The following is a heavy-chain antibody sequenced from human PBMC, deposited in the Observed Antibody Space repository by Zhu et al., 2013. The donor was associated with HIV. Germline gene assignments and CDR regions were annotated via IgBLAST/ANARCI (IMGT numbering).Heavy chain of an antibody. V-gene: IGHV1-69*01. Sequence: QVQLVQSGAEVKKPGASVKVSCKASGYTFTAYYMHWVRQAPGQGLEWMGWINPIFGTANYAQKFQGRVTITADESTSTAYMELSSLRSEDTAVYYCARGVPDRIDYWYFDLWGRWHPGHCLL. J-gene: IGHJ2*01. CDR2: INPIFGTA. CDR1: GYTFTAYY. D-gene: IGHD3-22*01. CDR3: ARGVPDRIDYWYFDL.